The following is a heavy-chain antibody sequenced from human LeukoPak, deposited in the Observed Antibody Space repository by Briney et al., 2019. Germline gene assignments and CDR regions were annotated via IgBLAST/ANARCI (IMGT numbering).Heavy chain of an antibody. Sequence: GGSLRLSCAASGFSFSRYYMSWVRQTPGKALEWISYIPTSGISVHYADSVRGRFTASRDDAKNSLHLQMDGLRVEDTAVYYCTRAVGLGPGAHFDQWGQGALVIVSS. V-gene: IGHV3-11*01. CDR3: TRAVGLGPGAHFDQ. J-gene: IGHJ4*02. CDR2: IPTSGISV. CDR1: GFSFSRYY. D-gene: IGHD1-26*01.